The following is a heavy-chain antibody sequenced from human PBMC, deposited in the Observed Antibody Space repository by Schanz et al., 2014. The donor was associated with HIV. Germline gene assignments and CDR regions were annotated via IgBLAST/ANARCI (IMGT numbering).Heavy chain of an antibody. Sequence: ELQLVESGGGLVQPGKSLRLSCAAAGFKFDDYGMHWVRQAPGKGLEWVAGISWNSGSIGYADSVKGRFTISRDNAKNSLYLQMNSLRAEDSALYYCAKDFYFRAGRAAAGSCFDYWGQGTLVTVSS. CDR1: GFKFDDYG. D-gene: IGHD6-13*01. J-gene: IGHJ4*02. CDR2: ISWNSGSI. CDR3: AKDFYFRAGRAAAGSCFDY. V-gene: IGHV3-9*01.